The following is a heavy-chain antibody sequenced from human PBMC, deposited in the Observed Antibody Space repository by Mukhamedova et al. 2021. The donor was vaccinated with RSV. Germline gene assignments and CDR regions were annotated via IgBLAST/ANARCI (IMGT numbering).Heavy chain of an antibody. CDR3: ARGPGDLAYCGGDCYSRGYWFDP. V-gene: IGHV1-69*10. J-gene: IGHJ5*02. CDR2: IIPILGIA. Sequence: CTWGIIPILGIANYAQKFQGRVTITADKSTSTAYMELSSLRSEDTAVYYCARGPGDLAYCGGDCYSRGYWFDPWGQGTLVTVSS. D-gene: IGHD2-21*01.